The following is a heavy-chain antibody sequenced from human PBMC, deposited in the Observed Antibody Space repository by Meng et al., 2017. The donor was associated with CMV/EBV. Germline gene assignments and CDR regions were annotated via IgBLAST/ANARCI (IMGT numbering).Heavy chain of an antibody. Sequence: GESLKISCAASGFTFSSYEMNWVRQAPGKGLEWVSYISSSGSTIYYADSVKGRFTISRDNAKNSLYLQMNSLRAEDTAVYYCARVGLVPAAKDAFDIWGQGTMVT. CDR1: GFTFSSYE. D-gene: IGHD2-2*01. V-gene: IGHV3-48*03. CDR2: ISSSGSTI. CDR3: ARVGLVPAAKDAFDI. J-gene: IGHJ3*02.